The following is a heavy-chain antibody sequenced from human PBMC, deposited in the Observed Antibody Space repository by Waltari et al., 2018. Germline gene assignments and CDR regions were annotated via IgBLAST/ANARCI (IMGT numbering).Heavy chain of an antibody. J-gene: IGHJ6*02. D-gene: IGHD3-10*01. CDR3: ARESYYGSGSYFYHYYGMDV. V-gene: IGHV1-3*01. CDR1: GYTFTSYA. CDR2: INAGNGNT. Sequence: QVQLVQSGAEVKKPGASVQVSCKASGYTFTSYAMHWVRQAPGQRLAWMGWINAGNGNTKYSQKFQGRVTITRDTSASTAYMELSSLRSEDTAVYYCARESYYGSGSYFYHYYGMDVWGQGTTVTVSS.